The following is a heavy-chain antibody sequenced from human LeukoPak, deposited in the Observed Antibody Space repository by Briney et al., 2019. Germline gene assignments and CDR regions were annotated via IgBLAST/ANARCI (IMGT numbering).Heavy chain of an antibody. CDR1: GGSISSYY. V-gene: IGHV4-59*01. CDR3: ARATLWFGELLSGDYYYYYMDV. J-gene: IGHJ6*03. Sequence: SETLSLTCTVSGGSISSYYWSWIRQPPGKGLECIGYIYYSGSTNYNPSLKSRVTISVDTSKNQFSLKLSSVTAADTAVYYCARATLWFGELLSGDYYYYYMDVWGKGTTVTVSS. CDR2: IYYSGST. D-gene: IGHD3-10*01.